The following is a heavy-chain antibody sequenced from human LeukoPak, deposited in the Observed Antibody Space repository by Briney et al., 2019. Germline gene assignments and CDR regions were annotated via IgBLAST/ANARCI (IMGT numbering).Heavy chain of an antibody. CDR3: ARAGRIATNWFDP. V-gene: IGHV1-8*01. CDR1: GYTFTSYD. Sequence: GASVKVSCKASGYTFTSYDINWVRQATGQGLEWMGWMNPNSGNTGYAQKFQGRVTMTRNTSISTAYMELNSLRSEDTAVYYCARAGRIATNWFDPWGQGTLVTVSS. D-gene: IGHD6-13*01. CDR2: MNPNSGNT. J-gene: IGHJ5*02.